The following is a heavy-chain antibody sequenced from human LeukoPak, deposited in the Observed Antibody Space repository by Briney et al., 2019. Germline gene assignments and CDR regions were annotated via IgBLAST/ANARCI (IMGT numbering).Heavy chain of an antibody. V-gene: IGHV3-23*01. CDR1: GFTFSSSA. D-gene: IGHD5-18*01. Sequence: GGSLRLSCAASGFTFSSSAMSWVRQTPGKGLEWVSSNTGNGATTYYSDSVKGRFTISRDNSKNTLSLQMNSLRAEDTAVYFCAKERRRVDTAMVRSYYFENWGQGTLVTVSS. CDR3: AKERRRVDTAMVRSYYFEN. J-gene: IGHJ4*02. CDR2: NTGNGATT.